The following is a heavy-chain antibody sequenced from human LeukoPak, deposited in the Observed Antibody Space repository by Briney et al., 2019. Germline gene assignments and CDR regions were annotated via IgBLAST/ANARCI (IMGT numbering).Heavy chain of an antibody. CDR2: IIPILGIA. J-gene: IGHJ5*02. V-gene: IGHV1-69*04. Sequence: SVKVSCKASGGTFSSYAISWVRQAPGQGLEWMGRIIPILGIANYAQKLQGRVTMTTDTSTSTAYMELRSLRSDDTAVYYCARGDDPYCSSTSCYVSPKFDPWGQGTLVTVSS. CDR1: GGTFSSYA. D-gene: IGHD2-2*01. CDR3: ARGDDPYCSSTSCYVSPKFDP.